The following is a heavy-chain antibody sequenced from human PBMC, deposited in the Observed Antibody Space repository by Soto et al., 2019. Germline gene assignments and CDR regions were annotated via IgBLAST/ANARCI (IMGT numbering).Heavy chain of an antibody. J-gene: IGHJ6*02. V-gene: IGHV1-69*02. CDR2: IIPILGIA. Sequence: QVQLVQSGAEVKKPGSSVKVSCKASGGTFSSYTISWVRQAPGQGLEWMGRIIPILGIANYAQKFQGRVTITADKSTSTDYMELSSLRSEDTAVYYCARQARSYGMDVWGQGTTVTVSS. CDR3: ARQARSYGMDV. CDR1: GGTFSSYT.